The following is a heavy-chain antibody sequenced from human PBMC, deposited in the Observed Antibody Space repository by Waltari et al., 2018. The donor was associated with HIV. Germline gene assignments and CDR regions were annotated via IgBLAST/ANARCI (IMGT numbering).Heavy chain of an antibody. CDR3: AIGGHWFDA. J-gene: IGHJ5*01. Sequence: EVQVVESGGALAKPGGALRLSCTGSGVSSPNDWVNWIRQTPGKGLEWVGRSKNKAEGETRDYATSVRGRFSLSRDESQDMVFLHMNSLKSEDTAIYYCAIGGHWFDAWGQGTLVIVSS. D-gene: IGHD3-3*01. CDR2: SKNKAEGETR. V-gene: IGHV3-15*02. CDR1: GVSSPNDW.